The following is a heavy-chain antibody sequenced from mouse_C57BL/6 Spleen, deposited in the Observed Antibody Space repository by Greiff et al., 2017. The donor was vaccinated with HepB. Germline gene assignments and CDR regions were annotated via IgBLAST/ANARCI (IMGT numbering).Heavy chain of an antibody. Sequence: EVQLQESGPGLVKPSQSLSLTCSVTGYSITSGYYWNWIRQFPGNKLEWMGYISYDGSNNYNPSLKNRISITRDTSKNQFFLKLNSVTTEDTATYYCARGGYDYDDAMDYWGQGTSVTVSS. CDR1: GYSITSGYY. J-gene: IGHJ4*01. CDR3: ARGGYDYDDAMDY. V-gene: IGHV3-6*01. CDR2: ISYDGSN. D-gene: IGHD2-4*01.